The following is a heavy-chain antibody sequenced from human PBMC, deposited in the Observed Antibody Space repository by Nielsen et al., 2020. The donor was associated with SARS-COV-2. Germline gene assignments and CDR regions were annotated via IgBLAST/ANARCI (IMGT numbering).Heavy chain of an antibody. CDR1: GGSISSGDYY. CDR3: ARAIRGVTLSFDY. V-gene: IGHV4-30-4*01. Sequence: SETLSLTCTVSGGSISSGDYYWSWIRQPPGKGLEWIGYIYYSGSTYYNPSLKSRVTISVDTSKNQFSLKLSSVTAADTAVYYYARAIRGVTLSFDYWGQGTLVTVSS. CDR2: IYYSGST. J-gene: IGHJ4*02. D-gene: IGHD3-10*01.